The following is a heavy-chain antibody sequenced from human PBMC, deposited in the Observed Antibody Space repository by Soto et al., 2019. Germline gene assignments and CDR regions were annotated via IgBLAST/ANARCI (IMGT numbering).Heavy chain of an antibody. CDR1: GFTFSSYW. V-gene: IGHV3-74*01. CDR3: EMRGYYSRYYYSMDV. CDR2: ISSDESST. J-gene: IGHJ6*02. D-gene: IGHD1-26*01. Sequence: PGGSLRLSCAASGFTFSSYWMHWVRQAPGKGLVWVSRISSDESSTSYADSVKGRFTISRDNAKNTLYLQMNSLRAEDTAVYYCEMRGYYSRYYYSMDVWGQGTTVTVSS.